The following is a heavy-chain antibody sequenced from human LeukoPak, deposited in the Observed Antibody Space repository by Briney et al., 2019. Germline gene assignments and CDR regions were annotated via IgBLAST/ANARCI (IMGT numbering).Heavy chain of an antibody. J-gene: IGHJ4*02. CDR1: GFTFGRAW. CDR2: IISKAEDGTI. Sequence: PGGSLRLSCTASGFTFGRAWMTWVRQAPGKGLEWVGRIISKAEDGTIAYAAPVKGRFTISRDDSQNTLFLQMNGLKTEDTAVYYCVTGIRSGYYAYWGQGTLVTVSS. CDR3: VTGIRSGYYAY. V-gene: IGHV3-15*01. D-gene: IGHD3-22*01.